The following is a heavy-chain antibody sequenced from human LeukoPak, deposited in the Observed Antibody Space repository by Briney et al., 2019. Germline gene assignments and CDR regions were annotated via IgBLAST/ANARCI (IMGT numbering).Heavy chain of an antibody. J-gene: IGHJ3*02. Sequence: GGSLRLSCAASGFTFSNYWMHWVRQAPGKGLVWVSRINSDGINTSYADSVKGRFTISRDNAKNTLNLQMNSLRAEDTAVYYCARVIGWDEPFDIWGQGTMVTVSS. CDR1: GFTFSNYW. V-gene: IGHV3-74*01. CDR3: ARVIGWDEPFDI. CDR2: INSDGINT. D-gene: IGHD1-26*01.